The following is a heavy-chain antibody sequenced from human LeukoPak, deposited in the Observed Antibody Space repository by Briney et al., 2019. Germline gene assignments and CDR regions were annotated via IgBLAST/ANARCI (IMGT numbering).Heavy chain of an antibody. Sequence: SETLSLTCTVSGGSISSSSYYWGWIRQPPGKGLEWIGSIYYSGSTYYNPSLKSRVTISVDTSKNQFSLKLSSVTAADTAVYYCARHVKAADPVDYWGQGTLVTVSS. CDR2: IYYSGST. V-gene: IGHV4-39*07. CDR1: GGSISSSSYY. D-gene: IGHD6-13*01. J-gene: IGHJ4*02. CDR3: ARHVKAADPVDY.